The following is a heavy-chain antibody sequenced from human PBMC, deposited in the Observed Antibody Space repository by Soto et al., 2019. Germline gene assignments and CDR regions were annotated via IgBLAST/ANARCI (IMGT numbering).Heavy chain of an antibody. J-gene: IGHJ6*02. Sequence: ASVKVSCKASGYTFTSYGISWVRQAPGQGLEWMGWISAYNGNTNYAQKLQGRVTMTTDTSTSTAYMELRSLRSDDTAVYYCARDSLVGIQLWFPLYGMDVWGRGTTVTVSS. CDR1: GYTFTSYG. D-gene: IGHD5-18*01. CDR3: ARDSLVGIQLWFPLYGMDV. CDR2: ISAYNGNT. V-gene: IGHV1-18*01.